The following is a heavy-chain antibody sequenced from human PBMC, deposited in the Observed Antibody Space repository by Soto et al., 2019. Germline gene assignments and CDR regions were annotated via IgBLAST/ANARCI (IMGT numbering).Heavy chain of an antibody. CDR1: QISFSSYW. J-gene: IGHJ4*01. V-gene: IGHV3-7*01. Sequence: EAQLVESGGGLVQPGGSLKLSCVVYQISFSSYWMTWVRQAPGKGLECVANINQDGSEKYYEDSVKGRFPSSRDNTKNSLYLHMNCLIADDTAVYYGATDLNGPNYWGHGTLVAVSS. CDR2: INQDGSEK. CDR3: ATDLNGPNY. D-gene: IGHD2-8*01.